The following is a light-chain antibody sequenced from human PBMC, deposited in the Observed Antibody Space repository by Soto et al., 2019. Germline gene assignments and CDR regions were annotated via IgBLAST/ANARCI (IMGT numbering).Light chain of an antibody. CDR1: QSVSSSY. CDR3: QQYGSSPGT. Sequence: EIGLRHSAGTLSLAPGERASLSCRFCQSVSSSYLAWYQQEPGQAPRLLIYGASSRATGIPDRVRGRGSGTDFSLAISRLESEDLAVYYCQQYGSSPGTFGQGTKVDIK. J-gene: IGKJ1*01. V-gene: IGKV3-20*01. CDR2: GAS.